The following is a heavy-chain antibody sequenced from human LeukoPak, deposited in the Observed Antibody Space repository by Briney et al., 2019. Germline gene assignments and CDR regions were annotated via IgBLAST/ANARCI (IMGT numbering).Heavy chain of an antibody. CDR2: INHSGST. Sequence: NPSETLSLTCAVYGGSFSGYYWSWIRQPPGKGLEWIGEINHSGSTNYNPSLKSRVTISVDTSKNQFSLKLSSVTAADTAVYYCARGLLERWYQLLSYYYYYYMDVWGKGTTVTVSS. V-gene: IGHV4-34*01. CDR1: GGSFSGYY. CDR3: ARGLLERWYQLLSYYYYYYMDV. J-gene: IGHJ6*03. D-gene: IGHD2-2*01.